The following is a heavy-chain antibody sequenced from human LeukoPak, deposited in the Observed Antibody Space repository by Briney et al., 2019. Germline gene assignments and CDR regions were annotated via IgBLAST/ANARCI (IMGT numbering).Heavy chain of an antibody. CDR2: ISYDGSNK. Sequence: PGGSLRLSCAASGFTFSSYAMHWVRQAPGKGLEWVAVISYDGSNKYYADSVKGRFTISRDNSKNTLYLQMNSLRAEDTAVYYCAKDPSSSSGWYLGHYYYMDVWGKGTTVTISS. J-gene: IGHJ6*03. V-gene: IGHV3-30*04. CDR1: GFTFSSYA. D-gene: IGHD6-19*01. CDR3: AKDPSSSSGWYLGHYYYMDV.